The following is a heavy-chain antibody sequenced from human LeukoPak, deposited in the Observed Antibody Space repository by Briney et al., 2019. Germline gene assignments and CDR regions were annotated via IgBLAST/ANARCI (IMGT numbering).Heavy chain of an antibody. D-gene: IGHD6-19*01. Sequence: GGSLRLSCAASGFTFSSYNMNWVRQAPGKGLEWVSYISSRSSYIDYADSLKGRFTISRDNAKNSLYLQMNSLRAEDTAVYYCARGKEPVAGSLSHFDYWGQGTLVTVSS. CDR3: ARGKEPVAGSLSHFDY. J-gene: IGHJ4*02. CDR1: GFTFSSYN. CDR2: ISSRSSYI. V-gene: IGHV3-21*05.